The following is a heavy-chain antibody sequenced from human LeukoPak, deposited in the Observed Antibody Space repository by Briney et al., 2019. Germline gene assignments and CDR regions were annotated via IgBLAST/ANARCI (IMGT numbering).Heavy chain of an antibody. V-gene: IGHV3-74*01. CDR3: ATVSEY. Sequence: GGSLRLSCAASGFTFNYFWMHWVRQVPGKGLVRVSGINNDGTATYYADSVKGRFTISRDNAKNTVYLQMNGLRAEDTTVYYCATVSEYWGQGTLVTVSS. J-gene: IGHJ4*02. CDR1: GFTFNYFW. CDR2: INNDGTAT.